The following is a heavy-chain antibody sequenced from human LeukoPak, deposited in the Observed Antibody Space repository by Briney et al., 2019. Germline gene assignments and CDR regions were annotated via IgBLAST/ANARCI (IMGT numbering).Heavy chain of an antibody. Sequence: GASVKVSCKASGYTFTGYYMHWVRQAPGQGLEWMGWINPNSGATNYAQRFQGRVTMTRDKSIRTVYMDLSRLRSDDTAVYYCARDDDYVWGSSSDIWGQGTMVTVSS. CDR1: GYTFTGYY. D-gene: IGHD3-16*01. J-gene: IGHJ3*02. CDR2: INPNSGAT. CDR3: ARDDDYVWGSSSDI. V-gene: IGHV1-2*02.